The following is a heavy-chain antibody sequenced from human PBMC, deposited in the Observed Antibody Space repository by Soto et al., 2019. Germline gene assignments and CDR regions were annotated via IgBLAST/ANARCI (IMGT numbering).Heavy chain of an antibody. V-gene: IGHV3-23*01. Sequence: PGGSLRLSCAASGFTFSSYAMSWVRQAPGKGLEWVSAISGSGGSTYYADSVKGRFTISRDNSKNTQYLQMNSLRAEDTAVYYCARASSVAGVAFDIWGQGTMVTVSS. CDR2: ISGSGGST. J-gene: IGHJ3*02. CDR3: ARASSVAGVAFDI. D-gene: IGHD6-19*01. CDR1: GFTFSSYA.